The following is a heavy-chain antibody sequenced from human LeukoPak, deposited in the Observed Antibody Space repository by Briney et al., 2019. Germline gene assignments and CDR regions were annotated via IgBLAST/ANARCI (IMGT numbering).Heavy chain of an antibody. D-gene: IGHD4-17*01. Sequence: ASVKVSCKASGYTFTSYGISWVRQPPGQGLEWMGWISAYNGNTNYAQKLQGRVTMTTDTSTSTAYMELRSLRSDDTAVYYCARVPYDYGDYANDYWGQGTLVTVSS. CDR2: ISAYNGNT. CDR1: GYTFTSYG. J-gene: IGHJ4*02. CDR3: ARVPYDYGDYANDY. V-gene: IGHV1-18*01.